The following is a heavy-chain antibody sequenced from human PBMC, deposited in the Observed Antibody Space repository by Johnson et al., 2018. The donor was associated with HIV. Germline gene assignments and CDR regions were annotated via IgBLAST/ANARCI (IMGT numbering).Heavy chain of an antibody. CDR1: GFTFDDYG. CDR2: INWNGGST. Sequence: VQLVESGGGVVRPGGSLRLSCAASGFTFDDYGMSWVRQAPGKWLEWVSGINWNGGSTGYADSVKGRFTISRDNAKNSLYLQMNSLRAEDTALYYCARDLAYGDIVLVSAFDIWGQVTMGTVSS. V-gene: IGHV3-20*04. CDR3: ARDLAYGDIVLVSAFDI. D-gene: IGHD2-8*02. J-gene: IGHJ3*02.